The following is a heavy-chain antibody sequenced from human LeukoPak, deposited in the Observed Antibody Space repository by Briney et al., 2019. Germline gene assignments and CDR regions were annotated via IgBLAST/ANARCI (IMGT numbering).Heavy chain of an antibody. V-gene: IGHV4-30-2*01. CDR1: GGSISSGGYY. Sequence: SQTLSLTCTVSGGSISSGGYYWSWIRQPPGKGLEWIGYIYHSGSTYYNPSLKSRVTISVDTSKNQFSLKLSSVTAADTAVYYCARGGKHDYGGNWDAFDIWGQGTMVTVSS. J-gene: IGHJ3*02. CDR2: IYHSGST. CDR3: ARGGKHDYGGNWDAFDI. D-gene: IGHD4-23*01.